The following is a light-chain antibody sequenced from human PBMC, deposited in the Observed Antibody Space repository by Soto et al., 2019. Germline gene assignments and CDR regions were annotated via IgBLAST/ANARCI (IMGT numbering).Light chain of an antibody. CDR1: STDFVSYNR. Sequence: QSVLTQPPSVSGSPGQSVTISCTGTSTDFVSYNRVSWYQQPPGTAPKLIIYEASNRPSGVPDRFSGSKSGNMASLTISGLQDADEADYYCSLYTSENTYVFGNGTKSPS. CDR3: SLYTSENTYV. V-gene: IGLV2-18*01. CDR2: EAS. J-gene: IGLJ1*01.